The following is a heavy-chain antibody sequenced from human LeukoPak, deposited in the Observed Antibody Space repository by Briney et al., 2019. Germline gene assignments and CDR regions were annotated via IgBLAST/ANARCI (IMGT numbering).Heavy chain of an antibody. V-gene: IGHV4-30-4*07. Sequence: PSETLSLTCAVSGDSISSGTSSWSWIRQPPGKGLEWIGFIYNSGSTYYNPSLKSRLTISIGRSKNQFSLNLTSVNAADTAIYYCARTIFEVPNPYFDPWGQGTLVTVSS. CDR1: GDSISSGTSS. CDR3: ARTIFEVPNPYFDP. CDR2: IYNSGST. J-gene: IGHJ5*02. D-gene: IGHD3-3*01.